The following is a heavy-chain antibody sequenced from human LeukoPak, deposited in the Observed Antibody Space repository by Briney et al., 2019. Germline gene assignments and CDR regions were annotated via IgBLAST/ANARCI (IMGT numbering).Heavy chain of an antibody. CDR3: ARDRVLRWPTNTFDY. D-gene: IGHD3-3*01. V-gene: IGHV3-21*01. J-gene: IGHJ4*02. Sequence: GGSLRLSCAASGFAFSSYSMNWVRQAPGKGLEWVSSISSSSSYIYYADSVKGRFTISRDNAKNSLYLQMNSLRAEDTAVYYCARDRVLRWPTNTFDYWGQGTLVTVSS. CDR2: ISSSSSYI. CDR1: GFAFSSYS.